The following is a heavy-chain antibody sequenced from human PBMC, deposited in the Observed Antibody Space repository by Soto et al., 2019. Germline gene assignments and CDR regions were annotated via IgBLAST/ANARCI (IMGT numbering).Heavy chain of an antibody. CDR3: ARHSFYSSSWYEDNY. D-gene: IGHD6-13*01. CDR1: GYRFTSSW. J-gene: IGHJ4*02. CDR2: IDPSDSYT. Sequence: EVQLVQSGAEVKKPGESLRISCKGSGYRFTSSWISWVRQMPGKGLEWMGRIDPSDSYTNYSPSFQGHVTISADKSITTAYLQWSSLKASDTAMYCCARHSFYSSSWYEDNYWGQGTLVTVSS. V-gene: IGHV5-10-1*01.